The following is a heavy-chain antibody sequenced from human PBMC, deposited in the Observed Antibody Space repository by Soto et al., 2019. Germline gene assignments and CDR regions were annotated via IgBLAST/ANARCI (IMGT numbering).Heavy chain of an antibody. CDR3: ARAWDDYSNWFDP. V-gene: IGHV4-31*03. J-gene: IGHJ5*02. CDR1: GGSISSGGYY. Sequence: SETLSLTCTVSGGSISSGGYYWSWIRQHPGKGLEWIGYIYYSGSTYYNPSLKSRVTISVGTSKNQFSLKLSSVTAADTAVYYCARAWDDYSNWFDPWGQGTLVTVSS. D-gene: IGHD4-4*01. CDR2: IYYSGST.